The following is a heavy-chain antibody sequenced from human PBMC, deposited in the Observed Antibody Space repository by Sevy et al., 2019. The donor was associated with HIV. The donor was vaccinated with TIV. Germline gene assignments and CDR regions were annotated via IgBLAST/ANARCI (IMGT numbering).Heavy chain of an antibody. CDR1: GFAFYDYS. Sequence: GGSLRLSCAASGFAFYDYSMSWIRQAPGKGLEWVATLSFGCGKINYADSVKGRFTISRDNSKNSFYLQMDNLRVEDTALYYCAQAGCPRPHDYWGQGTRVTVSS. V-gene: IGHV3-23*01. J-gene: IGHJ4*02. CDR3: AQAGCPRPHDY. D-gene: IGHD6-19*01. CDR2: LSFGCGKI.